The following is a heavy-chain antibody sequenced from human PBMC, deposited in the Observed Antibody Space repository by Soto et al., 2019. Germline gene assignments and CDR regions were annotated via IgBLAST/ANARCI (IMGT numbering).Heavy chain of an antibody. D-gene: IGHD2-2*01. Sequence: SETLSLTCTVSAGSISSYYWSWIRQPPGKGLEWIGYIYHSGSTNYNPSLKSRVTISVDTSRNQFSLKLSSVTAADTAVYYCARGDIVVVPTYFDYWGQGTLVTVSS. CDR1: AGSISSYY. J-gene: IGHJ4*02. V-gene: IGHV4-59*01. CDR3: ARGDIVVVPTYFDY. CDR2: IYHSGST.